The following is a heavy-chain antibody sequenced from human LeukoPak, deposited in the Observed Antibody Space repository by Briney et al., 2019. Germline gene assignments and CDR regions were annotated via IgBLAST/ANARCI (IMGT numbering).Heavy chain of an antibody. J-gene: IGHJ3*02. D-gene: IGHD1-1*01. CDR2: ISAYNGNT. Sequence: GASVTVSCKASGYTVTSYGISWVRQAPGQGLESMGWISAYNGNTNYAQKLQGRVTMTTDTSTSTAYMELRSLRSDDTAVYYCARIYVQLERRDAFDIWGQGTMVTVSS. CDR1: GYTVTSYG. V-gene: IGHV1-18*04. CDR3: ARIYVQLERRDAFDI.